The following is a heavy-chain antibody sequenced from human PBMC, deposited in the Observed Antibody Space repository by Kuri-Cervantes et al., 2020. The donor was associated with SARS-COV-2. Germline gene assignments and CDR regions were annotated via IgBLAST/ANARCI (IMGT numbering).Heavy chain of an antibody. CDR1: GFTFDDYA. CDR2: ISWNSGSI. J-gene: IGHJ4*02. D-gene: IGHD6-6*01. V-gene: IGHV3-9*01. CDR3: ARQSEYSSSTTKYYFDY. Sequence: SLKISCAASGFTFDDYAMHWVRQAPGKGLEWVSSISWNSGSIGYADSVKGRFTISRDNSKNTLYLQMNSLRAEDTAVYYCARQSEYSSSTTKYYFDYWGQGTLVTVSS.